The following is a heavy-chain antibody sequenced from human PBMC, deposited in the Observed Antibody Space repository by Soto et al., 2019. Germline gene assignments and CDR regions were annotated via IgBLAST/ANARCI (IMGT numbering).Heavy chain of an antibody. CDR3: AKDSGRGSADYYFDY. Sequence: GESLKISCAASGFTFSSYGMHWVRQAPGKGLEWVAVISYDGSDKYHADSVKGRFTVSRDNSKKTLYLQMNSLRAEDTAVYYCAKDSGRGSADYYFDYWGLGTLVTVSS. CDR2: ISYDGSDK. V-gene: IGHV3-30*18. J-gene: IGHJ4*02. CDR1: GFTFSSYG. D-gene: IGHD3-10*01.